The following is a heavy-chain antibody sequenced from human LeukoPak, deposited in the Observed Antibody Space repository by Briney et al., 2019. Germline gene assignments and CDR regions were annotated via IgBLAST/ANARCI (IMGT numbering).Heavy chain of an antibody. V-gene: IGHV1-18*01. CDR2: ISAYNGNT. CDR3: ARDHGVAGNPENFDY. J-gene: IGHJ4*02. Sequence: ASVKVSCKASGYTFTSYDINWVRQATGQGLEWMGWISAYNGNTNYAQKLQGRVTMTTDTSTSTAYMELRSLRSDDTAVYYCARDHGVAGNPENFDYWGQGTLVTVSS. CDR1: GYTFTSYD. D-gene: IGHD6-19*01.